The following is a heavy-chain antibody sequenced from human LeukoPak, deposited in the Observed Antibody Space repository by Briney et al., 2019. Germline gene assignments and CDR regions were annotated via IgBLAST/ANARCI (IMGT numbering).Heavy chain of an antibody. J-gene: IGHJ4*02. CDR1: GFTFSSYW. Sequence: GGPLRLSCAASGFTFSSYWMRWVRQAPGKGLEWVANIKQDGSEKYYVDSVKGRFTISRDNAKNSLYLQMNSLRAEDTAVYYCARESVVPAAIHFDYWGQGTLVTVSS. D-gene: IGHD2-2*01. CDR3: ARESVVPAAIHFDY. CDR2: IKQDGSEK. V-gene: IGHV3-7*01.